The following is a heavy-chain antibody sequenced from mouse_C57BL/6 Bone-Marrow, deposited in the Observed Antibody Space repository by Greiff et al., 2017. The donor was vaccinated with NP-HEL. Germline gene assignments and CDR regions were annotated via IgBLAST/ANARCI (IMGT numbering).Heavy chain of an antibody. J-gene: IGHJ4*01. V-gene: IGHV1-81*01. CDR1: GYTFTSYG. CDR3: AAGTGGLAMDY. CDR2: IYPRSGNT. Sequence: VKLQESGAELARPGASVKLSCKASGYTFTSYGISWVKQRPGQGLEWIGEIYPRSGNTYYNEKFKCKATLTADKSSSTAYLELRSLTSEDSAVDFCAAGTGGLAMDYWGQGTSVTVSS. D-gene: IGHD3-3*01.